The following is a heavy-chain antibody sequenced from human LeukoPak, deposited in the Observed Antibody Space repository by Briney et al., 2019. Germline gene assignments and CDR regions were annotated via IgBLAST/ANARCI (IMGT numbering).Heavy chain of an antibody. J-gene: IGHJ6*02. D-gene: IGHD3-10*01. Sequence: SETLSLTCTVSGGSISSYYWSWIRQPPGKGLEWIGYIYSSGSTNYNPSLKSRVTISVATSKNQFSLKVSSVTAEDSAIYCCAGHFYGSGSYRAYGMDVWGQGTTVTVSS. CDR2: IYSSGST. V-gene: IGHV4-59*08. CDR3: AGHFYGSGSYRAYGMDV. CDR1: GGSISSYY.